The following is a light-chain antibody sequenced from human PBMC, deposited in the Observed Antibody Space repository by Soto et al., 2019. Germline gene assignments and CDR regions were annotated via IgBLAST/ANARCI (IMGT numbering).Light chain of an antibody. Sequence: QSVLTQPPSASGTPGQRVTISCSGSSSNIGRNTVNWYQQLPGTAPKLLIYGNSNRPSGVPDRFSGSKSGTSASLAITGLQAEDEADYYCQSCDSSLSGSGVFGTGTKVTVL. CDR2: GNS. CDR3: QSCDSSLSGSGV. J-gene: IGLJ1*01. V-gene: IGLV1-40*01. CDR1: SSNIGRNT.